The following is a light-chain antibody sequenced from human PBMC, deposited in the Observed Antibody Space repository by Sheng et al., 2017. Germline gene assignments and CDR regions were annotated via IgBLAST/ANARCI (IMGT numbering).Light chain of an antibody. V-gene: IGLV2-11*01. CDR3: CSYAGNYNYV. CDR1: SSDVGGYDY. CDR2: DVT. Sequence: QSALTQPRSVSGSPGQSVTISCAGTSSDVGGYDYVSWYQHHPGKAPKVMIYDVTKRPSGVPDRFSGFKSANTASLTISGLQADDEADYYCCSYAGNYNYVFGSGTKVTVL. J-gene: IGLJ1*01.